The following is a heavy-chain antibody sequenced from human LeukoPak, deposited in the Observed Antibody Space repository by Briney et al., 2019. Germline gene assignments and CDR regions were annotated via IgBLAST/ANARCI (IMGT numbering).Heavy chain of an antibody. CDR2: IYYSGST. D-gene: IGHD4-23*01. Sequence: SETLSLTCTASGGSISSSSYYWVWIRQPPGKGLEWIGTIYYSGSTYYNPSLKSRVSISVDTSKNQFSLRLTSVTATDTAVYYCARQGDGGRAFDYWGQGILVTVSS. CDR3: ARQGDGGRAFDY. J-gene: IGHJ4*02. CDR1: GGSISSSSYY. V-gene: IGHV4-39*01.